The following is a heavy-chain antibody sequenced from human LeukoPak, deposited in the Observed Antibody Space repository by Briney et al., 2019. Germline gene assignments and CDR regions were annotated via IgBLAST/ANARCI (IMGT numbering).Heavy chain of an antibody. D-gene: IGHD5-12*01. CDR2: ISYSAGST. CDR3: AKVKANYDVSSTDFDY. J-gene: IGHJ4*02. Sequence: PGGSLRLSCAASGFTFSSYAMSWVRQAPGEGLEWVSIISYSAGSTYFADSVKGRFSISRDNPKNTLHLQMNSLRVDDTAVYYCAKVKANYDVSSTDFDYWGQGTLVTVSS. CDR1: GFTFSSYA. V-gene: IGHV3-23*01.